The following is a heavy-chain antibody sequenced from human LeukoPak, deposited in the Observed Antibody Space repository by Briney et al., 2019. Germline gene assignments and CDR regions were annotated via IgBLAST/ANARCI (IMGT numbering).Heavy chain of an antibody. V-gene: IGHV4-59*01. CDR1: GGSISSYY. CDR2: IYYSGSS. D-gene: IGHD3-22*01. Sequence: TSETLSLTCTVSGGSISSYYWSWIRQPPGKGLEWIGYIYYSGSSNYNPSLKSRVTISVDTSKNQFSLKLSSVTAADTAVYYCARGHGGQYYYDSSGYHPFDYWGQGTLVTVSS. CDR3: ARGHGGQYYYDSSGYHPFDY. J-gene: IGHJ4*02.